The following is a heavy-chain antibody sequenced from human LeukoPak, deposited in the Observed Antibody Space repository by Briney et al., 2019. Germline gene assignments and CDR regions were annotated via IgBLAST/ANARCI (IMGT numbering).Heavy chain of an antibody. CDR1: GYTFTSYA. Sequence: ASVKVSCKASGYTFTSYAMSWVRQAPGLGLEWMGWINPNSGGTNYAQKFQGRVTMTRDTSISTAYMELSRLRSDDTAVYYCARDRPTTYYDFWSGYDYWGQGTLVTVSS. D-gene: IGHD3-3*01. CDR2: INPNSGGT. V-gene: IGHV1-2*02. CDR3: ARDRPTTYYDFWSGYDY. J-gene: IGHJ4*02.